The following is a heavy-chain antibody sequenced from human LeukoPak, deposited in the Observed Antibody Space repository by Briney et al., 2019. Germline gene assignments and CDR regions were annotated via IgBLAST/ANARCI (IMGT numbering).Heavy chain of an antibody. Sequence: ASVKVSSKASGYTFTGYYMHWVRQAPGQGLEWMGWINPNSGGTNYAQKFQGRVTMTRDTSISTAYMELSRLRSDDTAVHYCARDMGIVGAWYYFDYWGQGTLVTVSS. V-gene: IGHV1-2*02. CDR1: GYTFTGYY. J-gene: IGHJ4*02. D-gene: IGHD1-26*01. CDR2: INPNSGGT. CDR3: ARDMGIVGAWYYFDY.